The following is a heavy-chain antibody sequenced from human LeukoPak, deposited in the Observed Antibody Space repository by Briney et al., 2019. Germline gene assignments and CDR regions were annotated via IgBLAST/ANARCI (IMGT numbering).Heavy chain of an antibody. CDR2: ISYAGSNK. D-gene: IGHD3-22*01. V-gene: IGHV3-30-3*01. Sequence: GGSLRLSCAASGFTFSSYAMHWVRQAPGKGLEWVAFISYAGSNKYYPDSVRGRFTISRDNSKNTLFLQMSSLRAEDTAVYYCASGFYYDSSGYLRGDYWGQGTLVTVSS. CDR3: ASGFYYDSSGYLRGDY. J-gene: IGHJ4*02. CDR1: GFTFSSYA.